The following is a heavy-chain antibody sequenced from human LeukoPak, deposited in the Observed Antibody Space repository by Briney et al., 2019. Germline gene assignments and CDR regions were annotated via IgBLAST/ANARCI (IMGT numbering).Heavy chain of an antibody. CDR2: IYSGGST. J-gene: IGHJ4*02. Sequence: SGGSLRLSCAASGFTVSSNYMSWVRQAPGKGLEWVSVIYSGGSTNYADSVKGRFTISRDNSKNTLYLQMNSLRAEDTAVYYCARAMGSGSYSFDYWGQETLVTVSS. CDR1: GFTVSSNY. CDR3: ARAMGSGSYSFDY. V-gene: IGHV3-66*01. D-gene: IGHD3-10*01.